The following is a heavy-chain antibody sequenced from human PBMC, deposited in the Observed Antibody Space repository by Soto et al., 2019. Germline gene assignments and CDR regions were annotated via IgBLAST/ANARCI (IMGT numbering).Heavy chain of an antibody. CDR3: ARYFSIKILGVAAGWFDH. CDR1: GFTFSSYW. Sequence: GWSLRLSCAASGFTFSSYWMSWVRQAPGKGLEWVANIKQDGSEKSYVDSVKGRFTISRDNAKNQLYLQMNCLRAEDTDLCCCARYFSIKILGVAAGWFDHWGQGTLGTVS. D-gene: IGHD3-3*01. CDR2: IKQDGSEK. V-gene: IGHV3-7*01. J-gene: IGHJ5*02.